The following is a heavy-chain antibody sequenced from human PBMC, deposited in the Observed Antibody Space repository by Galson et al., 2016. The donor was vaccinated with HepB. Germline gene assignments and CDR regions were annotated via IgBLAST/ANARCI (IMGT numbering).Heavy chain of an antibody. Sequence: SLRLSCAASGFTFSRYDMHWVRHVTGKGLEWVSAIGTAGDTYYPGSVKGRFTISRENAKNSLYLQMNSLRDEDTAVYYCARDGGGTGGYYYYAMDVWGQGTTVTDSS. CDR1: GFTFSRYD. CDR2: IGTAGDT. CDR3: ARDGGGTGGYYYYAMDV. J-gene: IGHJ6*02. D-gene: IGHD1-14*01. V-gene: IGHV3-13*01.